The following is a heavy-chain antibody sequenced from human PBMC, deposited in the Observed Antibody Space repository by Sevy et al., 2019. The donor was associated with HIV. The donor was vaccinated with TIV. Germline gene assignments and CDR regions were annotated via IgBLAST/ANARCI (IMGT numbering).Heavy chain of an antibody. CDR3: AKEGWLRLYYYGMDV. V-gene: IGHV3-23*01. Sequence: GGSLRLSCAASGFTFSSYAMSWVRQAPGKGLEWVSAIGGSGGSTYYADSVKGRFTISRDNSKNTLYLQMNSLRAEDTAVYYCAKEGWLRLYYYGMDVWGQGTTVTVSS. CDR2: IGGSGGST. D-gene: IGHD5-12*01. CDR1: GFTFSSYA. J-gene: IGHJ6*02.